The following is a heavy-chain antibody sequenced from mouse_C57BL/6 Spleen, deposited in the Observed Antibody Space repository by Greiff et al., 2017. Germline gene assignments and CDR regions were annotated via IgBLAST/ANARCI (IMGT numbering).Heavy chain of an antibody. V-gene: IGHV1-15*01. Sequence: VQLQQSGAELVRPGASVTLSCKASGYTFTDYEMHWVKQTPVHGLEWIGAIDPETGGTAYNQKFKGKAILTADKSSSTAYMELRSLTSEDSAVYYWTRERVYYGNFYFDYWGQGTTLTVSS. CDR2: IDPETGGT. J-gene: IGHJ2*01. CDR3: TRERVYYGNFYFDY. D-gene: IGHD2-1*01. CDR1: GYTFTDYE.